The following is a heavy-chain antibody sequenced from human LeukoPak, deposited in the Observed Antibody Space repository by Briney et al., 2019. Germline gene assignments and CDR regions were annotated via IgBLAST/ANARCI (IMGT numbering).Heavy chain of an antibody. CDR3: ARDKSRYYYDSSDAFDI. CDR2: INPNSGGT. J-gene: IGHJ3*02. CDR1: GYTFTGYY. Sequence: ASVKVSCKASGYTFTGYYMHWVRQAPGQGLEWMGWINPNSGGTNYAQKFQGRVTMTRDTSISTAYMELSGLRSDDTAVYYCARDKSRYYYDSSDAFDIWGQGTMVTVSS. V-gene: IGHV1-2*02. D-gene: IGHD3-22*01.